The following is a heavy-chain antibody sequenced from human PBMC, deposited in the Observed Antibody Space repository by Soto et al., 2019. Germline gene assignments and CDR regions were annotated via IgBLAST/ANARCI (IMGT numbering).Heavy chain of an antibody. CDR3: ARPSPNYYYYYGMDV. Sequence: SETLSLTCAVSGGSISSSNWWSWVRQPPGKGLEWIGEIYHSGSTNYNPSLKSRVTISVDKSKNQFSLKLSSVTAADTAVYYCARPSPNYYYYYGMDVWGQGTTVTVSS. CDR2: IYHSGST. CDR1: GGSISSSNW. V-gene: IGHV4-4*02. J-gene: IGHJ6*02.